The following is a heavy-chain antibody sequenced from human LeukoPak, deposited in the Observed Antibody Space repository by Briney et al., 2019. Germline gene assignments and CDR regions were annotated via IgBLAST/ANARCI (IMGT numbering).Heavy chain of an antibody. D-gene: IGHD2-15*01. CDR2: ISYDGVNK. J-gene: IGHJ4*02. Sequence: SGGSLRLSCAASAFTFSNYAIHWVRPAPGKGLEWVAVISYDGVNKYYTDSVEGRFTISRDNSKNTLYLQMNSLSAEDTAVYYCARDHRYIPLVVEATRGGYFDYWDQGTLVTVSS. V-gene: IGHV3-30-3*01. CDR1: AFTFSNYA. CDR3: ARDHRYIPLVVEATRGGYFDY.